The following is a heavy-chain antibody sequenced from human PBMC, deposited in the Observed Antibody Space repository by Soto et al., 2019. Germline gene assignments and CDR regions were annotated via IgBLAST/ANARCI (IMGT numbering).Heavy chain of an antibody. CDR1: GFTFSNYW. CDR2: INTDGSTT. D-gene: IGHD3-16*01. J-gene: IGHJ4*02. V-gene: IGHV3-74*01. Sequence: EVQLVESGGGLVQPGGSLRLSCAASGFTFSNYWMHWVRQATGKGPVWVSRINTDGSTTNYADSVKGRFTISRDNAKNPLYLQTNRLGAEDTAVYYCARDLGGYASHWGQGTLVTVSS. CDR3: ARDLGGYASH.